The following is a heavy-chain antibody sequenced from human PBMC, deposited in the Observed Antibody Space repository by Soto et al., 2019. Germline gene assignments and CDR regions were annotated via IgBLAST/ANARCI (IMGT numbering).Heavy chain of an antibody. CDR1: GGSISSYY. CDR2: IYYSGST. J-gene: IGHJ3*02. V-gene: IGHV4-59*08. D-gene: IGHD6-13*01. CDR3: ARRSQSSSWYVAFDI. Sequence: QVQLQESGPGLVKPSETLSLTCTVSGGSISSYYWSWIRQPPGKGLEWIGYIYYSGSTNYNPSLQSRVTISVDTSKKQFSLKLSSVTAADTAIYYCARRSQSSSWYVAFDIWGQGTMVTVSS.